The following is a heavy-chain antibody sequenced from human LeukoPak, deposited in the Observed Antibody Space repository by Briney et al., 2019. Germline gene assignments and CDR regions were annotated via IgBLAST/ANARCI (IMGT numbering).Heavy chain of an antibody. D-gene: IGHD2-2*01. CDR3: ARPDVYCTTTTCPGTMDV. J-gene: IGHJ6*03. Sequence: SETLSLTCAVYGVSFTSFYWSWIRQSPGKGLEWVVQINNSGTTKYNTSLTGRVTISVDTSKNQFSLKLTSLTPADTAVYYCARPDVYCTTTTCPGTMDVWAKGTTVTVSS. V-gene: IGHV4-34*01. CDR1: GVSFTSFY. CDR2: INNSGTT.